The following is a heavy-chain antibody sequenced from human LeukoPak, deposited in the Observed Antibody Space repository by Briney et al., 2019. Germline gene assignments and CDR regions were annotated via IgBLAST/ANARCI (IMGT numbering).Heavy chain of an antibody. CDR1: GFTFSSYA. V-gene: IGHV3-30*01. Sequence: PGGSLRLSCAASGFTFSSYAMHWVRQAPGKGLEWVAVISYDGSNKYYADSVKGRFTISRDNSKNTLYLQMNSLRAEDTAVYYCARERAHSIEVVPAAIVLWGQGTLVTVSS. CDR2: ISYDGSNK. CDR3: ARERAHSIEVVPAAIVL. J-gene: IGHJ4*02. D-gene: IGHD2-2*02.